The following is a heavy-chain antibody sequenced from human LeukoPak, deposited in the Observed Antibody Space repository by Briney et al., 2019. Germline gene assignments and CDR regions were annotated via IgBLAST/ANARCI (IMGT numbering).Heavy chain of an antibody. D-gene: IGHD4-17*01. V-gene: IGHV3-74*01. CDR1: GFTFSSHW. CDR3: AKGPDDGDYYQYFQH. CDR2: INSDGSST. Sequence: GGSLRLSCAASGFTFSSHWMHWVRQAPGKGLVWVSRINSDGSSTSYADSVKGRFTISRDNAKNTLYVQMNSLRAEDTAVYYCAKGPDDGDYYQYFQHWGQGTLVTVSS. J-gene: IGHJ1*01.